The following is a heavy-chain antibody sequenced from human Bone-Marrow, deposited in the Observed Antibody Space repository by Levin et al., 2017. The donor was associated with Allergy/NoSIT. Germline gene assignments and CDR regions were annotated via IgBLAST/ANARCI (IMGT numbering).Heavy chain of an antibody. CDR1: GFTFSSYA. Sequence: GGSLRLSCAASGFTFSSYAMHWVRQAPGKGLEWVAVISYDGSNKYYADSVKGRFTISRDNSKNTLYLQMNSLRAEDTAVYYCARGFYGQGTIFGVVMPTSLYGMDVWGQGTTVTVSS. J-gene: IGHJ6*02. D-gene: IGHD3-3*01. CDR3: ARGFYGQGTIFGVVMPTSLYGMDV. V-gene: IGHV3-30-3*01. CDR2: ISYDGSNK.